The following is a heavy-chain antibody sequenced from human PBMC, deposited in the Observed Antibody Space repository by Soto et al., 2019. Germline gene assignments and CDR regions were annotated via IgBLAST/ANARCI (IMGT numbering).Heavy chain of an antibody. Sequence: ASVKVSCKASGYTFTSYGISWVRQAPGQGLEWMGWISAYNGNTNYAQKLQGRVTMTTDTSTSTAYMELRSLRSDDTAVYYCARDPPTIASAGREDYWGQGTLVTSP. CDR1: GYTFTSYG. CDR2: ISAYNGNT. J-gene: IGHJ4*02. CDR3: ARDPPTIASAGREDY. D-gene: IGHD6-13*01. V-gene: IGHV1-18*01.